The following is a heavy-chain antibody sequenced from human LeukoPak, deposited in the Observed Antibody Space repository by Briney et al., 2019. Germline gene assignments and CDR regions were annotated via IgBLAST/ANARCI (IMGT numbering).Heavy chain of an antibody. J-gene: IGHJ4*02. Sequence: SVKVSCKASGGTFSSYAISWVRQAPGQGLEWMGRIIPFFGTANYAKKFQGSVTITTDESTNPAYIEPSSLRSEDTAVYYCARERSNGSGEAVGYWGQGTLVTVSS. CDR1: GGTFSSYA. V-gene: IGHV1-69*05. CDR3: ARERSNGSGEAVGY. CDR2: IIPFFGTA. D-gene: IGHD3-10*01.